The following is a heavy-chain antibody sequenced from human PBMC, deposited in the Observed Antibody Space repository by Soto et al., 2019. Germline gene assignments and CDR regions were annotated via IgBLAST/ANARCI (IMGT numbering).Heavy chain of an antibody. CDR3: TRAPGRGTYEGGFGH. CDR2: INPLSGTI. J-gene: IGHJ4*02. CDR1: GYSFTDYY. D-gene: IGHD1-1*01. Sequence: QVQLVQSGAEMKKPGASVKVSCKASGYSFTDYYIHWVRQAPGQGLEWMGVINPLSGTIAYAQKFTGRVAMTMDTPKNTVNMELSSLRSEDTAIYFCTRAPGRGTYEGGFGHWCQGTLVTVSS. V-gene: IGHV1-46*03.